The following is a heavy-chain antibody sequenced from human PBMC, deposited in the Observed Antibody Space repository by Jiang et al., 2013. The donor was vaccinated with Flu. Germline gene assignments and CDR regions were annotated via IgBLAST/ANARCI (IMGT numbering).Heavy chain of an antibody. J-gene: IGHJ5*02. CDR3: YGSGTSFDP. Sequence: VQLVESGGGVVQPGRSLRLSCAASGFTFSSYGMHWVRQAPGKGLEWVAVIWYDGSNKYYADSVKGRFTISRDNSKNTLYLQMNSLRAEDTAVYYCYGSGTSFDPWGQGTLVTVSS. D-gene: IGHD3-10*01. V-gene: IGHV3-33*01. CDR2: IWYDGSNK. CDR1: GFTFSSYG.